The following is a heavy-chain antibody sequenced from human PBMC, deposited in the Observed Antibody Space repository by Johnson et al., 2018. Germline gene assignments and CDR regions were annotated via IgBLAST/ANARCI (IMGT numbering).Heavy chain of an antibody. CDR2: ISSSSSYI. CDR1: GFTFSSYS. V-gene: IGHV3-21*01. Sequence: VQLVESGGGLVKPGGSLRLSCAASGFTFSSYSMNWVRQAPGKGLEWVSSISSSSSYIYYADSVKGRLTLPRANAKNSLYPQMNSLRAEDTAVYYCARAPSPVPPNYYYYMDVWGKGTTVTVSS. CDR3: ARAPSPVPPNYYYYMDV. J-gene: IGHJ6*03. D-gene: IGHD2-2*01.